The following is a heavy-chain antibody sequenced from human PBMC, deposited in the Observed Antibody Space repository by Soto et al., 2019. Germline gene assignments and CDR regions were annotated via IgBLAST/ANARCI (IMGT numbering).Heavy chain of an antibody. CDR3: ATGGYDYLIIDY. J-gene: IGHJ4*02. CDR2: ISAGGGST. CDR1: GFTFNNDA. Sequence: EVQLLESGGGLVQPGGSLRLSCAASGFTFNNDAMSWVRQAPGKGLDWVSAISAGGGSTYYADSVKGRFTISRDNSKNTLYLQMNSLRAEDTAVYYCATGGYDYLIIDYWGQGTLVTVSS. D-gene: IGHD4-17*01. V-gene: IGHV3-23*01.